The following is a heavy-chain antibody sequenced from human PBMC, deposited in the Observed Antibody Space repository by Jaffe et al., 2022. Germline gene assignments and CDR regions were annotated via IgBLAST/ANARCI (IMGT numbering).Heavy chain of an antibody. J-gene: IGHJ3*02. Sequence: QVQLQESGPGLVKPSETLSLTCTVSGGSVSSGSYYWSWIRQPPGKGLEWIGYIYYSGSTNYNPSLKSRVTISVDTSKNQFSLKLSSVTAADTAVYYCARERRRGAFDIWGQGTMVTVSS. V-gene: IGHV4-61*01. CDR2: IYYSGST. CDR3: ARERRRGAFDI. CDR1: GGSVSSGSYY.